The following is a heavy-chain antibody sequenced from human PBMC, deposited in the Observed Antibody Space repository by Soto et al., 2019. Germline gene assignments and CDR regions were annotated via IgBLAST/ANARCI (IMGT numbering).Heavy chain of an antibody. CDR2: INADKQKT. CDR1: GYSDTTRG. CDR3: ARGVRSDYDDMYDAFDI. Sequence: GTSVKVSCEASGYSDTTRGLSWLRQAPGQGLEWMGWINADKQKTKLAQRLQDRVTMTTDTSTSTAYMELRSLGSDDTAVYYCARGVRSDYDDMYDAFDIWGQGTKVTVSS. D-gene: IGHD3-22*01. J-gene: IGHJ3*02. V-gene: IGHV1-18*01.